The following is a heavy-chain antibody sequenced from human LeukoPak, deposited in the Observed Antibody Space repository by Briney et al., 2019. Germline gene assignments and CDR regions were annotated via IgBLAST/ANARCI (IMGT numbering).Heavy chain of an antibody. Sequence: GGSLRPSCAASGFTFSNYEMNWVRQAPRKGLEWVSYISSSGSTIYYADSVKGRFTISRDNPKNLLYLQMNSLRAEDTAVYYCARDAEYQLLYDAFDMWGQGTMVTVPS. D-gene: IGHD2-2*01. CDR1: GFTFSNYE. CDR3: ARDAEYQLLYDAFDM. CDR2: ISSSGSTI. V-gene: IGHV3-48*03. J-gene: IGHJ3*02.